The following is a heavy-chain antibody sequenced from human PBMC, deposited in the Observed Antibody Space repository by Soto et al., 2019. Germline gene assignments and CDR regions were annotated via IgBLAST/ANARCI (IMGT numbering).Heavy chain of an antibody. Sequence: QVQLVESGGGVVQPGRSLRLSCAASGFTFSGYAMHWVRQAPGKGLEWVAVIWYDGTNTYYGDSVKGRFTVSRDNSKNTLWLQMSILRVDDTAVYYCARAGGYGYGEQTFDYWGQGTLVTVSS. CDR1: GFTFSGYA. CDR2: IWYDGTNT. V-gene: IGHV3-33*01. D-gene: IGHD5-18*01. CDR3: ARAGGYGYGEQTFDY. J-gene: IGHJ4*02.